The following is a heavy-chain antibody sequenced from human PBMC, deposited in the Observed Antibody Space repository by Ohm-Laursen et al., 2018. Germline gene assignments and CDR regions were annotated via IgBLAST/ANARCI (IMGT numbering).Heavy chain of an antibody. J-gene: IGHJ6*02. CDR3: AKSKMEYTSGWYYYYGMDV. Sequence: SLRLSCTASGFTFSSYGMHWVRQAPGKGLEWVAVISYDGCNKHSADSVKGRFTISRDNSKNTLYLQMNSLRAEDTAVYYCAKSKMEYTSGWYYYYGMDVWGQGTTVTVSS. V-gene: IGHV3-30*18. CDR2: ISYDGCNK. D-gene: IGHD6-19*01. CDR1: GFTFSSYG.